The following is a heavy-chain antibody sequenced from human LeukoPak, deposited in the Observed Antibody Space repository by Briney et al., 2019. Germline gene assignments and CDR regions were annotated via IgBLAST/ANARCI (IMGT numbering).Heavy chain of an antibody. CDR2: IYHSGST. V-gene: IGHV4-30-2*01. D-gene: IGHD6-6*01. Sequence: PSQTLSLTCTVSGGSISSGGYYWSWIRQPPGKGLEWIGYIYHSGSTYYNPSLKSQVAISVDRSKNQFSLKLSSVTAADTAVYYCATLAARLDAFDIWGQGTMVTVSS. J-gene: IGHJ3*02. CDR1: GGSISSGGYY. CDR3: ATLAARLDAFDI.